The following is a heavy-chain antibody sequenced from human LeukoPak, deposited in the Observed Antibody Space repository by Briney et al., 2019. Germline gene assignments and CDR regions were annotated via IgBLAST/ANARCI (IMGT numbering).Heavy chain of an antibody. J-gene: IGHJ4*02. CDR3: ASGPYGSGSYY. Sequence: PSETLSLTCTVSGGSVSSGGSYWSWVRQPPGKGLEWIGYIYYSGTTYYNPSLKSRVTISVDTSKNQFSLKLTSVTAADTAVYYCASGPYGSGSYYWGQGTLVTVSS. CDR1: GGSVSSGGSY. CDR2: IYYSGTT. V-gene: IGHV4-61*08. D-gene: IGHD3-10*01.